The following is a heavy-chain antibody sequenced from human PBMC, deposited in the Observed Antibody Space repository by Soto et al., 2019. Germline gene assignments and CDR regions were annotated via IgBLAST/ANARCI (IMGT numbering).Heavy chain of an antibody. CDR3: ARDRDDYGPNAFDI. Sequence: GGSLRLSCAASGFTFSSYAMNWVRQSPGKGLEWVAAIWYDGSIRYYADSVKGRFTISRDNSKNTLYLQMSSLRAEDTAVYYCARDRDDYGPNAFDIWGQGTMVTVSS. J-gene: IGHJ3*02. CDR2: IWYDGSIR. D-gene: IGHD4-17*01. V-gene: IGHV3-33*08. CDR1: GFTFSSYA.